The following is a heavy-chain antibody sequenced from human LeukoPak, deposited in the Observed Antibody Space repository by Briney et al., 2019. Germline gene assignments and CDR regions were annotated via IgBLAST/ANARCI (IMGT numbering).Heavy chain of an antibody. J-gene: IGHJ3*02. V-gene: IGHV4-31*03. CDR3: ARFDADFVDAFDI. Sequence: PSQTLSLTCTVSGGSISSGGYYWSWIRQHPGKGLEWIGYIYYSGSTYYNPSLKSRVTISVDTSKNQFSLKLSSVTAADTAVYYCARFDADFVDAFDIWGQGTMVTVYS. D-gene: IGHD3-3*01. CDR1: GGSISSGGYY. CDR2: IYYSGST.